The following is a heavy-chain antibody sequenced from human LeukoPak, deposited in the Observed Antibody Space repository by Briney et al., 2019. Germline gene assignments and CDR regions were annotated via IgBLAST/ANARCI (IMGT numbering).Heavy chain of an antibody. CDR1: GGSISNSSYY. J-gene: IGHJ3*02. D-gene: IGHD2-2*01. CDR2: IYYSGST. CDR3: ARRGYCSSTSCYPGDAFDI. V-gene: IGHV4-39*01. Sequence: SETLSLTCSVSGGSISNSSYYWGWIRQPPGKGLEWIGSIYYSGSTYYNPSLKSRVTISVDTSKNQFSLKLSSVTAADTAVYYCARRGYCSSTSCYPGDAFDIWGQGTMVTVSS.